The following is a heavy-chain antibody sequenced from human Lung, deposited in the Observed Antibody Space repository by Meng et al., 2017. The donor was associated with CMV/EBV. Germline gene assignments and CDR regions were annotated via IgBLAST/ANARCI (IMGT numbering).Heavy chain of an antibody. CDR1: GFTFSSYA. Sequence: EVQLVESGGGLVQPGGSLRLSGAASGFTFSSYAMHWVRQTPGKGLEYVSAINTNGGSTYYAKSVKGRFTISRDNSKNTLYLQMGSLRVEDMAVYYCARAICGGDCYFDYWGQGTLVTVSS. CDR3: ARAICGGDCYFDY. CDR2: INTNGGST. D-gene: IGHD2-21*02. V-gene: IGHV3-64*01. J-gene: IGHJ4*02.